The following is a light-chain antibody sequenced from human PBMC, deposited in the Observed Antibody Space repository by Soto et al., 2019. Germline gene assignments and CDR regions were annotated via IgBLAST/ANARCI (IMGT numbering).Light chain of an antibody. Sequence: QSALTQPASVSGSPGQSITISCTGTSSDVGGYNYVSWFQQHPGKAPKLMIYAVNIRPSGVSNRFSGSKSGNMASLTISGLQAEDEADYYCSSYTSSSTYVFGTGTKLTVL. CDR1: SSDVGGYNY. CDR3: SSYTSSSTYV. CDR2: AVN. J-gene: IGLJ1*01. V-gene: IGLV2-14*01.